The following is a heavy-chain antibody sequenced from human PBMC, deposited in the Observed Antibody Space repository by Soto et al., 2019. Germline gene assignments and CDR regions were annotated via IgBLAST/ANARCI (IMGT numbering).Heavy chain of an antibody. V-gene: IGHV4-39*01. D-gene: IGHD5-18*01. CDR3: ARHLGGYSYGSEFDY. J-gene: IGHJ4*02. Sequence: PSETLSLTCTVSGGSSSSSSYYWGWIRQPPGKGLEWIGSIYYSGSTYYNPSLKSRVTISVDTSKNQFSLKLSSVTAADTAVYYCARHLGGYSYGSEFDYWGQGTLVTVSS. CDR1: GGSSSSSSYY. CDR2: IYYSGST.